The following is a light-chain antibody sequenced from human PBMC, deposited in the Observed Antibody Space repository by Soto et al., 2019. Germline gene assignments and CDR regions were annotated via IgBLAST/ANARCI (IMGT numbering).Light chain of an antibody. CDR2: TAS. CDR3: QQANNFPET. J-gene: IGKJ1*01. Sequence: DIQMTQSQSSVSASVGDRVTITCRASQDISSWLAWYQQKPGKAPKLLIYTASSLQSGVPSRFSGSGSGTDFTLTISSLQPEDFATYYCQQANNFPETFGQGTKVEIK. V-gene: IGKV1-12*01. CDR1: QDISSW.